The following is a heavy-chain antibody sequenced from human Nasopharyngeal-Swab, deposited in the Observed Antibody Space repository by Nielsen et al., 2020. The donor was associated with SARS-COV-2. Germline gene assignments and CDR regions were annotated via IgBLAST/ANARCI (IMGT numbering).Heavy chain of an antibody. D-gene: IGHD3-22*01. V-gene: IGHV1-8*01. Sequence: ASVKVSCKASGYTFTSYDINWVRQATGQGLEWMGWMNPNSGNSGYTQKFQGRVTMTRNTSISTAYTELSSLRSEDTAVYYCARRGSGYKAFPFDYWGQGTLVTVSS. J-gene: IGHJ4*02. CDR3: ARRGSGYKAFPFDY. CDR1: GYTFTSYD. CDR2: MNPNSGNS.